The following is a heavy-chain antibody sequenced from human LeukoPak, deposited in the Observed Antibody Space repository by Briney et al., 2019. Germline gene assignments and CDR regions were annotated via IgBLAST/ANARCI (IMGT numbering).Heavy chain of an antibody. V-gene: IGHV4-61*02. CDR3: ARVLSGSYYGVDY. Sequence: SRTLSLTCTVSGGSINSGSYYWSWIRQPAGKGLEWIGRIYTSGSTNYNPSLKSRVTISVDTSKNQFSLKLSSVTAADTAVYYCARVLSGSYYGVDYWGQGTLVTVSS. D-gene: IGHD1-26*01. CDR2: IYTSGST. CDR1: GGSINSGSYY. J-gene: IGHJ4*02.